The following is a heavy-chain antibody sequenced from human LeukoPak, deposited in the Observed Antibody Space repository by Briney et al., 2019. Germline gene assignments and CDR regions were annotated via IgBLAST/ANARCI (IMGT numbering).Heavy chain of an antibody. J-gene: IGHJ3*02. CDR3: ARHPGITAAGTGFDI. CDR2: IYYSGRT. V-gene: IGHV4-39*01. D-gene: IGHD6-13*01. Sequence: PSETLSLTCTVSGGSISSSTYYWGWSRQPPGKGLEWIGSIYYSGRTYYNPSLKSRLTISVDTSKDQFSLKLNSVTAGDTAVYYCARHPGITAAGTGFDIWGQGTMVTVSA. CDR1: GGSISSSTYY.